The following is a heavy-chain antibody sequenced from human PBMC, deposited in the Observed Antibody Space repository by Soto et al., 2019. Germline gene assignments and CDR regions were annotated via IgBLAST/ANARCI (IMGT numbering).Heavy chain of an antibody. CDR2: ISKDGSVK. V-gene: IGHV3-30*03. D-gene: IGHD2-8*02. Sequence: QVQLVESGGGVVQPGRSLRLSCAASGFTFSSYGMHWVRQAPGKGLEWVAVISKDGSVKYYADSVKGRFTISRDNSQNTWYLQMNSLGAEDTAVYYCTGEVASGYWGQGTLVTVSS. CDR3: TGEVASGY. CDR1: GFTFSSYG. J-gene: IGHJ4*02.